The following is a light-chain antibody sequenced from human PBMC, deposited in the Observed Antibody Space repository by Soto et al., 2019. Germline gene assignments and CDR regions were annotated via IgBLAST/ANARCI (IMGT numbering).Light chain of an antibody. CDR1: QSVSTY. J-gene: IGKJ1*01. V-gene: IGKV3-11*01. Sequence: EIVLTQSPATLSLSPGEEATLSCRASQSVSTYLAWYQLKPGQPLRLLIYDASNRATGIPARFSGSGSGTDFTLTISSVEPDDFAVYYCQQRSNWPRTFGQGTKVDIK. CDR3: QQRSNWPRT. CDR2: DAS.